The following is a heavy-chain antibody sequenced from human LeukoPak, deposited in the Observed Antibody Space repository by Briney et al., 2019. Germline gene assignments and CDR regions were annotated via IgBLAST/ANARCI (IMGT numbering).Heavy chain of an antibody. CDR1: GFTFGKYW. CDR3: ARDQYDTWSRRGNFDS. Sequence: GGSLRLSCVASGFTFGKYWMSWVRQAPGKGLEWVANIKLDGREKNYVDSVKGRFTISRDNTKNSLYLQMNSLRVEDTAVFYCARDQYDTWSRRGNFDSWGQGTLVIVSS. V-gene: IGHV3-7*03. J-gene: IGHJ4*02. D-gene: IGHD3-3*01. CDR2: IKLDGREK.